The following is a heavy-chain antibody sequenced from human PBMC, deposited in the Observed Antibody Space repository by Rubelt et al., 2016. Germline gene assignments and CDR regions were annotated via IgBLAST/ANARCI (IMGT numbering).Heavy chain of an antibody. CDR3: AKGNSGSYTVYFDY. CDR2: ITRDSTSI. V-gene: IGHV3-48*01. D-gene: IGHD1-26*01. J-gene: IGHJ4*02. CDR1: GFTFSTYC. Sequence: EVRLVESGGGLVQPGGSLRLSCAASGFTFSTYCMNWVRQAPGQGLEWVSYITRDSTSIYYADSVKGRLTISRDNSMNTLYLEMNSLRAEDTAVYYCAKGNSGSYTVYFDYWGQGTLVTVSS.